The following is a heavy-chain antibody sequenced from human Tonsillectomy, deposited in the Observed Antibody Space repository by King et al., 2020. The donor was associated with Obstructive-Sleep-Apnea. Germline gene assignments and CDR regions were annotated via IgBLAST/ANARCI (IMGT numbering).Heavy chain of an antibody. CDR2: IDSDGSRT. V-gene: IGHV3-74*01. D-gene: IGHD1-26*01. J-gene: IGHJ4*02. Sequence: DVQLVESGGGLVQPGGSLRLSCSDSGFTLSGDWMHWVRQVPGKGPVWVAGIDSDGSRTTYADSVKGRLTISRDNAKNTVYLQMSRRSAEETAVYYCARGGRGSYYYYYFDYWGQGTQVTVSS. CDR1: GFTLSGDW. CDR3: ARGGRGSYYYYYFDY.